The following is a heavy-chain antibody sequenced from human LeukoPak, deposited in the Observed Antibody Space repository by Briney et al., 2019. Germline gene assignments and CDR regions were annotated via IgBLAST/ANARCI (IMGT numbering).Heavy chain of an antibody. CDR2: IYYSGST. CDR3: ASADYYGSGSYPPFDY. D-gene: IGHD3-10*01. CDR1: GGSISSGDYY. V-gene: IGHV4-30-4*08. J-gene: IGHJ4*02. Sequence: SQTPSLTCTVSGGSISSGDYYWSWIRQPPGKGLEWIGYIYYSGSTYYNPSLKSRVTISVDTSKNQFSLKLSSVTAADTAVYYCASADYYGSGSYPPFDYWGQGTLVTVSS.